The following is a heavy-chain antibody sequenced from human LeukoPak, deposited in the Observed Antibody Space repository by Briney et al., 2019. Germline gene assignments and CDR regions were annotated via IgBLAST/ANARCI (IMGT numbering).Heavy chain of an antibody. CDR3: ATGLTMVRGVINTDNY. D-gene: IGHD3-10*01. V-gene: IGHV1-24*01. CDR2: FDPEDGET. Sequence: ASVKVSCKVSGYTLTELSMHWVRQAPGKGLEWMGGFDPEDGETIYAQKFQGRVTMTEDTSTDTAYMELSSLRSEDTAVYYCATGLTMVRGVINTDNYWGQGTLVTVSS. J-gene: IGHJ4*02. CDR1: GYTLTELS.